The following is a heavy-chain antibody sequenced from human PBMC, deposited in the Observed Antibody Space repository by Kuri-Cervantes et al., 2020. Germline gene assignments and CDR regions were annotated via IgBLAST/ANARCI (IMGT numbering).Heavy chain of an antibody. V-gene: IGHV3-73*01. CDR2: IRSKANSYAT. Sequence: GESLKISCAASGFTFSGSAMHWVRQASGKGLEWVGRIRSKANSYATAYAASVKGRFTISRDDSKNTAYLQVNSLRAEDTAVYYCARGHYGLDVWGQGTTVTVSS. CDR1: GFTFSGSA. CDR3: ARGHYGLDV. J-gene: IGHJ6*02.